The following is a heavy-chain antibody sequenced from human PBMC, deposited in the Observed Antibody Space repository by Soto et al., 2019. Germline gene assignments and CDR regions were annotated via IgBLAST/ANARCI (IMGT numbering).Heavy chain of an antibody. CDR3: AFDLGVSGSNRILLDN. D-gene: IGHD3-10*01. J-gene: IGHJ4*02. V-gene: IGHV1-69*02. CDR1: GGTFSIYT. CDR2: LIPILGIA. Sequence: ASVKVSCKASGGTFSIYTIIWVRQAPGQGLEWMGRLIPILGIANYAQKFQGRVTITADKSTSTAYMELSSLRSEDTAVYYCAFDLGVSGSNRILLDNWGQGTLVTVSX.